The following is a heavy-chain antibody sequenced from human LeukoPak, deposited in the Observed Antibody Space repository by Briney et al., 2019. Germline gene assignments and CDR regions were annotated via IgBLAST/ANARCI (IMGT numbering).Heavy chain of an antibody. J-gene: IGHJ3*02. V-gene: IGHV3-33*01. CDR3: ASGEYYYDSSGPTDAFDI. CDR1: GFTFSSYG. Sequence: GRSLRLSCAASGFTFSSYGMHWVRQAPGKGREWVAVIWYDGSNKYYADSVKGRFTISRDNSKNTLYLQMNSLRAEDTAVYYCASGEYYYDSSGPTDAFDIWGQGTMVTVSS. CDR2: IWYDGSNK. D-gene: IGHD3-22*01.